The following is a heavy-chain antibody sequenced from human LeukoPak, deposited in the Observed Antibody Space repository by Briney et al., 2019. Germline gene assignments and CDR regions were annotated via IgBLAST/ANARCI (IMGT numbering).Heavy chain of an antibody. CDR1: GGSISSSSYY. CDR2: IYYSGST. Sequence: SSETLSLTCTVSGGSISSSSYYWGWIRQPPGKGLEWIGSIYYSGSTYYNPSLKSRVTISVDTSKNQFSLKLSSVTAADTAVYYCARANWGTIDYWGQGTLVTVSS. J-gene: IGHJ4*02. V-gene: IGHV4-39*07. D-gene: IGHD7-27*01. CDR3: ARANWGTIDY.